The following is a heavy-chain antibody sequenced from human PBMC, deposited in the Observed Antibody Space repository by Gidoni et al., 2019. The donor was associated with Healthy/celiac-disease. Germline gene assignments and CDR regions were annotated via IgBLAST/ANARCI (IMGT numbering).Heavy chain of an antibody. V-gene: IGHV4-39*01. Sequence: ESGPGLVKPSEPLSLTCTVSGGSISSSSYYWGRIRQPPGKGLEWIGSIYYSGSTYYNPSLKSRVTISADTSKNQFSLKLSSVTAADTAVYYCARHVYYGDYGQFFWYFDLWGRGTLVTVSS. CDR3: ARHVYYGDYGQFFWYFDL. CDR2: IYYSGST. D-gene: IGHD4-17*01. J-gene: IGHJ2*01. CDR1: GGSISSSSYY.